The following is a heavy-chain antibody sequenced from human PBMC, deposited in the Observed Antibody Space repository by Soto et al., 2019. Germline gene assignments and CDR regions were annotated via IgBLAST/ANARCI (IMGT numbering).Heavy chain of an antibody. J-gene: IGHJ6*02. CDR3: AGDTIYDSGGYYYYYGMDV. CDR1: GGSISSYY. D-gene: IGHD3-22*01. CDR2: IYYSGST. V-gene: IGHV4-59*01. Sequence: SETLSLTCTVSGGSISSYYWSWIRQPPGKGLEWIGYIYYSGSTNYNPSLKSRVTISVDPSKNQFSLKLSSVTAADTAVYYCAGDTIYDSGGYYYYYGMDVWGQATTVTVSS.